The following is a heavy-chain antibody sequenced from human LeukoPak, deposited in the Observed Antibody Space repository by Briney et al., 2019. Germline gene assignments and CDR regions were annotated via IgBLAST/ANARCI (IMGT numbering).Heavy chain of an antibody. CDR2: ISGSGGST. CDR3: AKDWKYSSGAYFDY. Sequence: PGGSLRLSCAASGFTFSSYAMSWVRHAPGKGLEWVSTISGSGGSTYYADSVKGRFTISRDNSKNTLYLQMNSLRAEDTAVYYCAKDWKYSSGAYFDYWGQGTLVTVSS. D-gene: IGHD6-19*01. J-gene: IGHJ4*02. CDR1: GFTFSSYA. V-gene: IGHV3-23*01.